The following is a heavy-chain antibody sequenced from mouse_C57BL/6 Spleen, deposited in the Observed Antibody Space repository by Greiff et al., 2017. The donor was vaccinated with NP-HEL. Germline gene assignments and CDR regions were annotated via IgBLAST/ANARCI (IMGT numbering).Heavy chain of an antibody. CDR3: ASYYGSSYRYFDV. J-gene: IGHJ1*03. CDR2: ISYDGSN. V-gene: IGHV3-6*01. D-gene: IGHD1-1*01. CDR1: GYSITSGYY. Sequence: ESGPGLVKPSQSLSLTCSVTGYSITSGYYWNWIRQFPGNKLEWMGYISYDGSNNYNPSLKNRISITRDTSKNQFFLKLNSVTTEDTATYYCASYYGSSYRYFDVWGTGTTVTVSS.